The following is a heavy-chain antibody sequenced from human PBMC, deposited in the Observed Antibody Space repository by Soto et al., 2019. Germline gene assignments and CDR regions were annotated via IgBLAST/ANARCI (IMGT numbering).Heavy chain of an antibody. D-gene: IGHD4-17*01. CDR3: ARGDYGDYYYYGMDV. J-gene: IGHJ6*02. V-gene: IGHV3-30-3*01. CDR1: GFTFSSYA. CDR2: ISYDGSNK. Sequence: GGSLRLSCAASGFTFSSYAMHWVRQAPGKGLEWVAVISYDGSNKYYADSVKGRFTISRDNSKNTLYLQMNSLRAEDTAVYYCARGDYGDYYYYGMDVWGQGTTVTVSS.